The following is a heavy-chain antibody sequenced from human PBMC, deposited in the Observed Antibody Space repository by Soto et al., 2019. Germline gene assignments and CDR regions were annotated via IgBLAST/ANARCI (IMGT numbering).Heavy chain of an antibody. D-gene: IGHD2-21*02. J-gene: IGHJ4*02. CDR2: FDPEDGET. Sequence: GASVKVSCKVSGYTLTELSMHWVRQAPGKGLEWMGGFDPEDGETIYAQKFQGRVTMTEDTSTDTAYMELSSLRSEDTAVYYCATDQSYCGGDCYSDYWGQGTLVNVSS. V-gene: IGHV1-24*01. CDR3: ATDQSYCGGDCYSDY. CDR1: GYTLTELS.